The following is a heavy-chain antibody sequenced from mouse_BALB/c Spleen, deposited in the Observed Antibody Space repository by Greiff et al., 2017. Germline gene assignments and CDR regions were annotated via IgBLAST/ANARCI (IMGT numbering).Heavy chain of an antibody. J-gene: IGHJ1*01. V-gene: IGHV1S135*01. CDR1: GYSFTSYY. CDR2: IDPFNGGT. Sequence: EVHLVESGPELMKPGASVKISCKASGYSFTSYYMHWVKQSHGKSLEWIGYIDPFNGGTSYNQKFKGKATLTVDKSSSTAYMHLSSLTSEDSAVYYCARGYRYDGWYFDVWGAGTTVTVSS. D-gene: IGHD2-14*01. CDR3: ARGYRYDGWYFDV.